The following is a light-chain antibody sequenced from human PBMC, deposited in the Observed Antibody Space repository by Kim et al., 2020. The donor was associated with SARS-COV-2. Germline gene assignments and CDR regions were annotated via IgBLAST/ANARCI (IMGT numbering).Light chain of an antibody. CDR1: SSNIETNY. Sequence: GQRVTISCSGSSSNIETNYVYWYQHLPGTAPKLLIYRNNQRPSGVPDRFSGSKSGTSASLAISGLRSEHEADYYCAAWDDSLSGVVFGGGTQLTVL. CDR2: RNN. CDR3: AAWDDSLSGVV. J-gene: IGLJ2*01. V-gene: IGLV1-47*01.